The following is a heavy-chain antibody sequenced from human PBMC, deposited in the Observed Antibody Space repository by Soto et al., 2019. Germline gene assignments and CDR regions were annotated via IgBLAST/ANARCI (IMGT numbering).Heavy chain of an antibody. CDR1: GFSLTNGRMG. D-gene: IGHD4-17*01. CDR2: FFSDAER. Sequence: GSGPTLVNPTETLTLTCSFSGFSLTNGRMGVSWIRQPPGKALEWLAHFFSDAERSYSTSMQSRLNMYKDSSGSQVVLTMTNMAPADTATYFCARMDGDYNYYGLDVWGHGIAVTVSS. V-gene: IGHV2-26*01. CDR3: ARMDGDYNYYGLDV. J-gene: IGHJ6*02.